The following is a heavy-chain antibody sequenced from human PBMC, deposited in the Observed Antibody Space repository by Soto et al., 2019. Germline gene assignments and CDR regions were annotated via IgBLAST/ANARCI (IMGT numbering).Heavy chain of an antibody. V-gene: IGHV1-8*01. CDR1: GYTFTGDD. D-gene: IGHD6-13*01. CDR2: MNPLSGDT. Sequence: QVQLVQSGAEVKKPGASVKVSCKTSGYTFTGDDINWVRQASGQGLEWMGWMNPLSGDTGYAQKFQGRVSITRNTAISTAYLELSGLRYEDTAVYYCAGGVAAAGTDWFDPWGQGTLVTVSS. J-gene: IGHJ5*02. CDR3: AGGVAAAGTDWFDP.